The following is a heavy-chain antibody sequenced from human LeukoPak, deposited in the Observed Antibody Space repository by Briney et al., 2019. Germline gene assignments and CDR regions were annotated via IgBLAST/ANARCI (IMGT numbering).Heavy chain of an antibody. CDR1: GFSLSTTGVA. CDR2: IYWNDDK. D-gene: IGHD2-2*01. J-gene: IGHJ4*02. CDR3: AHSRSTWWLGY. V-gene: IGHV2-5*01. Sequence: MVSGPTLVNPTQTLTLTCTFSGFSLSTTGVAVGWIRQPPGKALEWLALIYWNDDKRYSPSLKTRLTISKDTSKNQVALTMTNMDPVDTATYYCAHSRSTWWLGYWGQGTPVTVSS.